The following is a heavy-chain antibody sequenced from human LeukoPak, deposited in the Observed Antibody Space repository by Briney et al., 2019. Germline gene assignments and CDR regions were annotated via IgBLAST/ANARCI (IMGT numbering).Heavy chain of an antibody. CDR1: GGSFSGYY. J-gene: IGHJ5*02. D-gene: IGHD2-2*01. CDR3: ARVDIVVVPAAIGNWFDP. Sequence: SETLSLTCAVSGGSFSGYYWSWIRQPPGKGLEWIGEINHSGSTNYNPSLKSRVTISVDTSKNQFSLKLSSVTAADTAVYYCARVDIVVVPAAIGNWFDPWGQGTLVTVSS. V-gene: IGHV4-34*01. CDR2: INHSGST.